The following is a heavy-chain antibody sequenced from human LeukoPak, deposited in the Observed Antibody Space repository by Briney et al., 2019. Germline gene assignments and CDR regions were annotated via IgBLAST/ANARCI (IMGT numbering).Heavy chain of an antibody. J-gene: IGHJ4*02. CDR3: ARAQSIPQAIQLPGY. Sequence: ASVKVSCKASGYTFTGYYMHWVRQAPGQGLEWMGWINPNSGGTNYAQKFQGRVTMTRDTSISTAYMELSRLRSDDTAVYYCARAQSIPQAIQLPGYWGQGTLVTVSS. V-gene: IGHV1-2*02. CDR1: GYTFTGYY. D-gene: IGHD5-18*01. CDR2: INPNSGGT.